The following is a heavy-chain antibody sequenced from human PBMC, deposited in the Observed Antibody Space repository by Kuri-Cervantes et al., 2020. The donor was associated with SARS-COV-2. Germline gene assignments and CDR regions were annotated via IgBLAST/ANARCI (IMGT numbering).Heavy chain of an antibody. J-gene: IGHJ6*03. V-gene: IGHV4-34*01. CDR3: ARGREGVVPATILGLGYFLYFSMDV. CDR1: GGSFSGYY. Sequence: SETLSLTCAAFGGSFSGYYWSWIRQSPGKGLEWIGKINHSGSTNYNPSLSSRVTISVDMSKNQFSLRLSSVTAADTAMYYCARGREGVVPATILGLGYFLYFSMDVWGKGTSVTVSS. D-gene: IGHD2-2*01. CDR2: INHSGST.